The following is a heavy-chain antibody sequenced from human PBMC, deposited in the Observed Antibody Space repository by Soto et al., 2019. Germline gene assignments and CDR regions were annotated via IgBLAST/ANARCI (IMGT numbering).Heavy chain of an antibody. J-gene: IGHJ4*02. CDR2: INAGNGNT. V-gene: IGHV1-3*01. D-gene: IGHD1-26*01. CDR1: GYTFTYFT. CDR3: AGGDSGSYYIFDY. Sequence: ASVKVSCKASGYTFTYFTMHWVRQAPGQRLEWMGWINAGNGNTKYSQRFQGRVTITRDTSASTAYMELSSLRPEDTAVYYCAGGDSGSYYIFDYWGQGTLVTVSS.